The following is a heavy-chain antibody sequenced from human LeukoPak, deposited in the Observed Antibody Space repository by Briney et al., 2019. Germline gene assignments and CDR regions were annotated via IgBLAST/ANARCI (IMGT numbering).Heavy chain of an antibody. CDR2: IRYDGSNK. J-gene: IGHJ6*04. V-gene: IGHV3-30*02. CDR1: GFTFSSYD. Sequence: GGSLRLSCTASGFTFSSYDMHWVRQAPGKGLEWVAFIRYDGSNKYYADSVRGPFTISRDNSKNTLYLQMSSLRAENTAVYYCAKDVEYYGSGSPYVWGKGTTVTVSS. D-gene: IGHD3-10*01. CDR3: AKDVEYYGSGSPYV.